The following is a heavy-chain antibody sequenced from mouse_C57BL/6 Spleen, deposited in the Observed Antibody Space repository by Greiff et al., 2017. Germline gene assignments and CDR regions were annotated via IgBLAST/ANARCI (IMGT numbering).Heavy chain of an antibody. V-gene: IGHV6-3*01. J-gene: IGHJ4*01. D-gene: IGHD2-3*01. CDR1: GFTFSNYW. CDR3: TVSDGYYNAMDY. CDR2: IRLKSDNYAT. Sequence: EVKVEESGGGLVQPGGSMKLSCVASGFTFSNYWMNWVRQSPEKGLEWVAQIRLKSDNYATHYAESVKGRFTISRDDSKSSVYLQMNNLRAEDTGIYYCTVSDGYYNAMDYWGQGTSVTVSS.